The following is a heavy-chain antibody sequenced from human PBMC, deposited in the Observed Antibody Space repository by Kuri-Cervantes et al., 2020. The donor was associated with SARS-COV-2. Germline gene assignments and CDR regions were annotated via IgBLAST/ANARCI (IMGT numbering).Heavy chain of an antibody. Sequence: SVKVSCKASGGTFSSYAISWVRQAPGQGLEWMGRIIPILGIANYAQKFQGRVTITADKSTSTAYMELSSLRSGDTAVYYCARDLAARLDYYYGMDVWGQGTTVTVSS. D-gene: IGHD6-6*01. CDR3: ARDLAARLDYYYGMDV. CDR2: IIPILGIA. CDR1: GGTFSSYA. V-gene: IGHV1-69*04. J-gene: IGHJ6*02.